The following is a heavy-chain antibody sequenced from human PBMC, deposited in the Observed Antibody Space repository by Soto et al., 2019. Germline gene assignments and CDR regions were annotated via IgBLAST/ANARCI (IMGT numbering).Heavy chain of an antibody. Sequence: GGSLRLSCTASGFIFTKAWMNWVRQAPGKGLEWVGRIKRKTEGGTTDYAAPVKGRFTISRDDSKNTLYLQMNSLKTEDTAVYYCTTVFYDNSGCPDYWGQGTLVTVSS. CDR1: GFIFTKAW. J-gene: IGHJ4*02. CDR2: IKRKTEGGTT. CDR3: TTVFYDNSGCPDY. V-gene: IGHV3-15*07. D-gene: IGHD3-22*01.